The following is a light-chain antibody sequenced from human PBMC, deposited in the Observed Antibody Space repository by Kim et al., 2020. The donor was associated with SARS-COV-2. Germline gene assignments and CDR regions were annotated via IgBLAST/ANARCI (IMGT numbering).Light chain of an antibody. J-gene: IGLJ2*01. V-gene: IGLV3-19*01. CDR1: SLRSYY. Sequence: VALGQTVRITCQGDSLRSYYATWYQQKPGQAPKVVIYGKDNRPSGVPDRFSGSSSGNTAYLTITGTQAGDEADYYCNSRDSNHYVVFGGGTQLTVL. CDR3: NSRDSNHYVV. CDR2: GKD.